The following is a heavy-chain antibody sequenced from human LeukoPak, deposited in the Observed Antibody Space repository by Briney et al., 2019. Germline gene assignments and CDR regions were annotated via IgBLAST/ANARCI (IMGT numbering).Heavy chain of an antibody. CDR3: ARVAAAGRTSLNWFDP. J-gene: IGHJ5*02. V-gene: IGHV4-34*01. D-gene: IGHD6-13*01. CDR2: INHSGST. CDR1: GGSFSGYY. Sequence: SETLSLTCAVYGGSFSGYYWSWIRQPPVKELEWIGEINHSGSTNYNPSLKSRVTISVDTSKNQFSLKLSSVTAADTAVYYCARVAAAGRTSLNWFDPWGQGTLVTVSS.